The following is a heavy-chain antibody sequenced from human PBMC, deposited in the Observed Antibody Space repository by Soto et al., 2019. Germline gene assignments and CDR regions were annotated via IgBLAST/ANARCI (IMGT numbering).Heavy chain of an antibody. V-gene: IGHV3-30*18. J-gene: IGHJ4*02. D-gene: IGHD1-26*01. CDR3: AKDRYSGTYPTDFDY. CDR2: ISYDGGNE. CDR1: GFTFSSYG. Sequence: GWSLRLSCAVSGFTFSSYGIHWVRQAPGKGLEWVALISYDGGNEKYTESVKDRFTISRDDSHNVAYLQMSSLRTEDTAMYYCAKDRYSGTYPTDFDYWGQGSQVTVPS.